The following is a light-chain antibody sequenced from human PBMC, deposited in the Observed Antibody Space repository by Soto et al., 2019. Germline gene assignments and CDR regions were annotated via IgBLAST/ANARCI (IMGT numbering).Light chain of an antibody. J-gene: IGLJ3*02. CDR1: SSDVGSHNL. Sequence: QSALTQPAAVSASPGQSITISCTGTSSDVGSHNLVSWYQQSPGKAPKLIIYEATKRPSGVSNRFSGSKSGKTASLTISGLQAEDEADYHCCSYAGRGTWVFGGGTKLTVL. CDR3: CSYAGRGTWV. V-gene: IGLV2-23*01. CDR2: EAT.